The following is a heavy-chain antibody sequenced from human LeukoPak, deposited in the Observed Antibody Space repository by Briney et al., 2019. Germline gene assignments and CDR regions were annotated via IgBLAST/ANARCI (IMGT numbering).Heavy chain of an antibody. CDR1: GFTFSIYA. V-gene: IGHV3-23*01. J-gene: IGHJ4*02. CDR3: AKPREAAAGTGRYFDS. D-gene: IGHD6-13*01. Sequence: PGGSLRLSCPASGFTFSIYAMSWVRQAPGRGLEWVSAISGSGDYTYYADSVKGRSTISRDNSKNTLYLQMNSLRAEDTAVYYCAKPREAAAGTGRYFDSWGQGTLVTVSS. CDR2: ISGSGDYT.